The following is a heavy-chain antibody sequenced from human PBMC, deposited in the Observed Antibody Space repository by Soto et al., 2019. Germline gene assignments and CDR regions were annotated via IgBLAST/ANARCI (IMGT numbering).Heavy chain of an antibody. D-gene: IGHD2-15*01. Sequence: QVQLVQSGAEVKKPGASVKVSCKASGYTFTSYDINWVRQATGQGLEWMGWMNPNRGNTGYAQKFQGRVTMTRNTSICTDYMELSSLRSEDTAVYYCARVSAATRTIYYYYYGMDVWGQGTTVTVSS. CDR2: MNPNRGNT. V-gene: IGHV1-8*01. J-gene: IGHJ6*02. CDR1: GYTFTSYD. CDR3: ARVSAATRTIYYYYYGMDV.